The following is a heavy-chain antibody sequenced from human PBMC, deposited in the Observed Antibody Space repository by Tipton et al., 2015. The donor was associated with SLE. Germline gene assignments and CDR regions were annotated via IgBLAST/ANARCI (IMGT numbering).Heavy chain of an antibody. V-gene: IGHV3-30*02. CDR2: IRYDGSNK. CDR3: AKDRGYSSSFLKDY. CDR1: GFTFSSYA. J-gene: IGHJ4*02. D-gene: IGHD6-13*01. Sequence: SLRLSCAASGFTFSSYAMHWVRQAPGKGLEWVAFIRYDGSNKYYADSVKGRFTISRDNSKNTLYLQMNSLRAEDTAVYYCAKDRGYSSSFLKDYWGQGTLVTVSS.